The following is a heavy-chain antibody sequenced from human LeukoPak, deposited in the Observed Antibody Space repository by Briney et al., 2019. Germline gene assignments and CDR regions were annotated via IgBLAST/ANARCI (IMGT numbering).Heavy chain of an antibody. Sequence: ASVRVSCKASDYTFNNYGITWVRQAPGQGLEWMGWINIHTGDTRYPQKLQGRVTLTTDTSTTTAYMELSSLRSEDTAVYYCAYGDYPILPGVGGRFDYWGQGTLVTVSS. CDR2: INIHTGDT. D-gene: IGHD4-17*01. CDR1: DYTFNNYG. V-gene: IGHV1-18*01. J-gene: IGHJ4*02. CDR3: AYGDYPILPGVGGRFDY.